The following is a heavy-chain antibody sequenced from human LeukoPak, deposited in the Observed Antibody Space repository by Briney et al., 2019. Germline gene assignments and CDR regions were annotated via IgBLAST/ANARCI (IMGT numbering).Heavy chain of an antibody. J-gene: IGHJ4*02. D-gene: IGHD1-26*01. CDR2: INPDGSGK. CDR1: GLTLSTYW. V-gene: IGHV3-7*01. Sequence: GGSLRLSCEAFGLTLSTYWMNWVRQVPGKGLDWVANINPDGSGKRYVDSVKGRFTIARDNADNSLSLRMNSLRAEDTAVYYCSRVVPGLGKAWDYLDYWGQGTLVTVSS. CDR3: SRVVPGLGKAWDYLDY.